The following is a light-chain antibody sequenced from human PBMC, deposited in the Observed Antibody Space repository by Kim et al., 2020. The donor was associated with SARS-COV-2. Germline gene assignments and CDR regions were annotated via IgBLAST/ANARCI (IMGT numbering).Light chain of an antibody. J-gene: IGKJ2*01. Sequence: SPGERATRSCRASQSVSSSYLALYQQKPGQAPRLLIYGASSRATGIPDRFSGSGSGTDFTLTISRLEPEDFAVYYCQQYGSSPSYTFGQGTKLEI. CDR2: GAS. V-gene: IGKV3-20*01. CDR1: QSVSSSY. CDR3: QQYGSSPSYT.